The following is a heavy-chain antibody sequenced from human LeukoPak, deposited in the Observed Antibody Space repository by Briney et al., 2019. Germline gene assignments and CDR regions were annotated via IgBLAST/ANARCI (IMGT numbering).Heavy chain of an antibody. CDR2: IHHSGAA. Sequence: SETLSLTCTVSGASITSYYWSWIRQSPGKGLEWLGYIHHSGAANYNPSLQSRVTTSVAVSKGQFSLRLTSMTATDTALCYCARFKDFWGDHHNSVGFDYWGPGILVTVSS. CDR1: GASITSYY. J-gene: IGHJ4*02. CDR3: ARFKDFWGDHHNSVGFDY. D-gene: IGHD7-27*01. V-gene: IGHV4-59*08.